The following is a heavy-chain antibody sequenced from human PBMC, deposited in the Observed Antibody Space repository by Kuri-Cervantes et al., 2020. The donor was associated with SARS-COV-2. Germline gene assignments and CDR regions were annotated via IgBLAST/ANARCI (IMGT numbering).Heavy chain of an antibody. CDR2: IRDDGSNK. Sequence: GESLKISCAASGFTFSSYGMHWVRQAPGKGLEWVAFIRDDGSNKYYADSVKGRFTISRDNSKNTLYLQMNSLRAEDTAVYYCRVWLPAATSDYWGQGTLVTVSS. CDR1: GFTFSSYG. V-gene: IGHV3-30*02. CDR3: RVWLPAATSDY. D-gene: IGHD2-2*01. J-gene: IGHJ4*02.